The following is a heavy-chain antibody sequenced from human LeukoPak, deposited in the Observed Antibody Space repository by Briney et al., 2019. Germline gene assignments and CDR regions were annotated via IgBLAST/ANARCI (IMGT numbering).Heavy chain of an antibody. CDR2: IYSGGST. Sequence: GGSLRLSCEASGFTITRNYMTWVRQAPGKGLKWVSLIYSGGSTSYSDSVKGRFTISRDTSKETVYLQMDSLRAEDTAVYYCARVTSRSGYYFDYWGQGSLVTVSS. J-gene: IGHJ4*02. D-gene: IGHD1-14*01. CDR3: ARVTSRSGYYFDY. V-gene: IGHV3-53*01. CDR1: GFTITRNY.